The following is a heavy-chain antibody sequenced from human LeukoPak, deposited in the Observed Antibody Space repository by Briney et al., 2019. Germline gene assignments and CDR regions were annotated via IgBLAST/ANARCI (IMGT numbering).Heavy chain of an antibody. Sequence: PPETLSLTCAVYGGSFSAYYWTWIRQPPGKGLEWIGEINYSGSTNYNPSLKSRVTISVDTSKNQFSLKLSSVTAADTAMYYCARNKSSGLKYWGQGTPVTVSS. V-gene: IGHV4-34*01. CDR1: GGSFSAYY. D-gene: IGHD6-19*01. CDR2: INYSGST. CDR3: ARNKSSGLKY. J-gene: IGHJ4*02.